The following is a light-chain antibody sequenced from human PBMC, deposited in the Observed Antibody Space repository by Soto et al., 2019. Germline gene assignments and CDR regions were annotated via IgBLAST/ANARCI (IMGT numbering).Light chain of an antibody. Sequence: DIQMTQSPSSLSASVGDRVTVTCRASQSIRGYFNWYQQKPGEAPKLLIYAASSLHSGVPSRFSGSGSGTDFTLTISSLHPEDFATYSCQQTYRTPLTFGGGTKVEIK. V-gene: IGKV1-39*01. J-gene: IGKJ4*01. CDR1: QSIRGY. CDR2: AAS. CDR3: QQTYRTPLT.